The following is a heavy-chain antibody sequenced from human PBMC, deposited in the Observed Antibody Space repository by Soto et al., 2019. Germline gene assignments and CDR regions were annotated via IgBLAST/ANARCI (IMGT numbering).Heavy chain of an antibody. Sequence: QITLKESGPTLVKPTQTLTLTCTFSGFSLSTTGVGVGWIRQPPGKALECLALVYWDDSKHYSPSLKSRLTITENNSRNQVFLTLTNLDPVDTATYYWAKKGGGDYTLGYWGQGTLVTVSA. CDR3: AKKGGGDYTLGY. J-gene: IGHJ4*02. V-gene: IGHV2-5*02. CDR1: GFSLSTTGVG. CDR2: VYWDDSK. D-gene: IGHD4-17*01.